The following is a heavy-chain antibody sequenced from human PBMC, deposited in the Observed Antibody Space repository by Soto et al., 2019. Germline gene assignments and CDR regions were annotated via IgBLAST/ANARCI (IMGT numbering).Heavy chain of an antibody. J-gene: IGHJ6*02. CDR1: GGSFSGYY. V-gene: IGHV4-34*01. CDR2: IDHSGST. D-gene: IGHD3-3*01. CDR3: ARGYYDFWSGYYATYYYYGMDV. Sequence: SETLSLTCAVYGGSFSGYYWSWIRQPPGKGLEWIGEIDHSGSTNYNPSLKSRVTISVDTSKNQFSLKLSSVTAADTAVYYCARGYYDFWSGYYATYYYYGMDVWGQGTTVTVSS.